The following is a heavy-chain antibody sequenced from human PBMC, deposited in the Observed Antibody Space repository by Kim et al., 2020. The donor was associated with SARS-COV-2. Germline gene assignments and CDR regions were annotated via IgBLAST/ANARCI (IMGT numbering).Heavy chain of an antibody. CDR1: GYTFTGYY. CDR2: INPNSGGT. J-gene: IGHJ5*02. CDR3: ARDSCSGGSCYSYWFDP. D-gene: IGHD2-15*01. V-gene: IGHV1-2*02. Sequence: ASVKVSCKASGYTFTGYYMHWVRQAPGQGLEWMGWINPNSGGTNYAQKFQGRVTMTRDTSISTAYMELSRLRSDDTAVYYCARDSCSGGSCYSYWFDPWGQGTLVTVSS.